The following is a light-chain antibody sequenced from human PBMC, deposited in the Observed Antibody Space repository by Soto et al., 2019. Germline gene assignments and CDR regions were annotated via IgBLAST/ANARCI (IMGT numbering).Light chain of an antibody. CDR3: QQYNKWPPQYT. V-gene: IGKV3-15*01. CDR1: QSISSD. CDR2: GAS. Sequence: EIVMTQSPATLSVSPGERATLSCRASQSISSDLAWYQQKPGQAPRLLIYGASTRATDIPARISGSGSGTDYTLTISSLQSEDFAVYYCQQYNKWPPQYTFGQGTKLEIK. J-gene: IGKJ2*01.